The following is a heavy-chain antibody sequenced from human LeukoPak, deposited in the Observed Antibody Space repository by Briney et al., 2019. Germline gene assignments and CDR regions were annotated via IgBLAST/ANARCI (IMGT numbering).Heavy chain of an antibody. CDR1: GGSFSGYY. Sequence: SETLSLTCAVYGGSFSGYYWSWIRQPPGKGLEWIGEINHSGSTNYNPSLKSRVTISVDTSKNQFSLKLSSVTAADTAVYYCAFVFRGNYYWGQGTLVTVSS. J-gene: IGHJ4*02. V-gene: IGHV4-34*01. CDR2: INHSGST. CDR3: AFVFRGNYY. D-gene: IGHD3-10*01.